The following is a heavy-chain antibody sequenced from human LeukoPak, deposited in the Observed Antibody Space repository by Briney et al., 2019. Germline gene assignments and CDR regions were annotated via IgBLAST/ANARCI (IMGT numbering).Heavy chain of an antibody. Sequence: SETLSLTCTVSGGSVSSGSYYWSWIRQPPGKGLEWIGYIYYSGSTNYNPSLKSRVTISVDTSKNQLSLKLSSVTAADTAVYYCARQMLEYSSGSYFDYWGQGTLVTVSS. J-gene: IGHJ4*02. D-gene: IGHD6-19*01. CDR3: ARQMLEYSSGSYFDY. CDR1: GGSVSSGSYY. V-gene: IGHV4-61*01. CDR2: IYYSGST.